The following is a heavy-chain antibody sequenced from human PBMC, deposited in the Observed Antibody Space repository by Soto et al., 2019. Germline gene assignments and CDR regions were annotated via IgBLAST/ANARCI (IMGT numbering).Heavy chain of an antibody. CDR3: TRDQGGSYVSWFDP. V-gene: IGHV3-21*01. J-gene: IGHJ5*02. Sequence: EVQVVESGGGLVKPGGSLRLSCNFTFSMYSMNWVRQAPGKGLEWVASISSGSAFIKYADSVKGRFSISRDNAKNSVSLQMNSLRAEDTAMYYCTRDQGGSYVSWFDPWGRGTLVTVSS. CDR2: ISSGSAFI. D-gene: IGHD1-26*01. CDR1: TFSMYS.